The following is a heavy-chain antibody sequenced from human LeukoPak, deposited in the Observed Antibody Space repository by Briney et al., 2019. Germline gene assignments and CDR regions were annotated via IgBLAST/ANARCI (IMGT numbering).Heavy chain of an antibody. J-gene: IGHJ3*02. D-gene: IGHD3-22*01. V-gene: IGHV3-30*03. CDR2: ISYDGSNK. CDR1: GFTFSSYG. Sequence: GRSLRLSCAASGFTFSSYGMHWVRQAPGKGLEWVAVISYDGSNKYYADSVKGRFTISRDNSKNTLYLQMNSLRAEDTAVYYCARANYYDSSGYYDYPADAFDIWGQGTMVTVSS. CDR3: ARANYYDSSGYYDYPADAFDI.